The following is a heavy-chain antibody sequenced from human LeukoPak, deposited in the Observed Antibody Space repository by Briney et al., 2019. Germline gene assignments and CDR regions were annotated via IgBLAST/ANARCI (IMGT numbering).Heavy chain of an antibody. CDR3: ARNYYDSSGSPFDY. D-gene: IGHD3-22*01. V-gene: IGHV4-61*02. Sequence: SQTLSLTCTVSGGSISSGSYYWSWIRQPAGKGLEWIGRIDTSGSTNYNPSLKSRVTISVDTYKNQFSLKLSSVTAADTAVYYCARNYYDSSGSPFDYWGQGTLVTVSS. J-gene: IGHJ4*02. CDR2: IDTSGST. CDR1: GGSISSGSYY.